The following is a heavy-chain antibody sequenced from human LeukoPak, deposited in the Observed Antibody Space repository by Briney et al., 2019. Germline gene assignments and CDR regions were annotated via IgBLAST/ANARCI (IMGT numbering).Heavy chain of an antibody. CDR1: GYTLTDYY. CDR2: INPNSGGT. CDR3: ARVGYYESSGYYEY. Sequence: ASVKVSCEASGYTLTDYYMHWARQAPGQGLEWMGRINPNSGGTNYAQKFQGRVTMTRDTSISTDYMELSRLRSDDTAVYYCARVGYYESSGYYEYWGQGTLVTVSS. D-gene: IGHD3-22*01. J-gene: IGHJ4*02. V-gene: IGHV1-2*06.